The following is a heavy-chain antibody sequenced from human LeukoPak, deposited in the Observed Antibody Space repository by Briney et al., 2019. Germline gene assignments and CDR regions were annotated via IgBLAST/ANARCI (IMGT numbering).Heavy chain of an antibody. J-gene: IGHJ4*02. V-gene: IGHV4-4*02. D-gene: IGHD3-10*01. Sequence: SGTLSLTCAVSGGSISSSNWWSWVRQPPGKGLEWIGEIYHSGNTNYNPSLKSRVTISVDKSKNQFSLKLSSVTAADTAVYYCARAGGSGYYGSGSYPLDYWGQGTLVTVSS. CDR3: ARAGGSGYYGSGSYPLDY. CDR1: GGSISSSNW. CDR2: IYHSGNT.